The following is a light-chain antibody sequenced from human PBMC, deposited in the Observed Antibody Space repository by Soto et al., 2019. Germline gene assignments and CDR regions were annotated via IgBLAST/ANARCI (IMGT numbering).Light chain of an antibody. Sequence: DIEMTQSPSSLSAFVGDRVTITCRASQSISTFLSWYQQKPGKAPKLLIYAISTLHSGVPSRFSASGSGTEFTLTISSLQPEDFAIYYCQQSYSYPRTFGQGTKVEI. V-gene: IGKV1-39*01. CDR3: QQSYSYPRT. CDR1: QSISTF. CDR2: AIS. J-gene: IGKJ1*01.